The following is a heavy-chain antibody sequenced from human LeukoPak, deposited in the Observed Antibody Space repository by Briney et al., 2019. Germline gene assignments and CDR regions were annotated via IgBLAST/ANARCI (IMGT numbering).Heavy chain of an antibody. CDR3: ARWFAFGFDY. D-gene: IGHD3-16*01. V-gene: IGHV3-30*03. CDR2: ISYDGSNK. Sequence: GGSLRLSCAASGFTFSSYGMHWVRQAPGKGLEWVAVISYDGSNKYYADSVKGRFTISRDNSKNTLYLQMNSLRAEDTAVYYCARWFAFGFDYWGRGTLVTVSS. CDR1: GFTFSSYG. J-gene: IGHJ4*02.